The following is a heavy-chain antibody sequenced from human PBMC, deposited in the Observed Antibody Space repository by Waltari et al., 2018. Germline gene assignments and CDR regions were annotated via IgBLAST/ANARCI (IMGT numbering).Heavy chain of an antibody. J-gene: IGHJ4*02. CDR3: ARGNPLHNGDRMIFAY. V-gene: IGHV1-2*02. Sequence: QVQLVQSGAEVKTPGASVKVSCKASGYTCSDFYMPWVRQAPGQGLEWMGLINPNSGDTKYAQTFQGRVTMTRDMSITTAYMELSSLRSDDTAAYYCARGNPLHNGDRMIFAYWGQGALVAVSS. CDR1: GYTCSDFY. CDR2: INPNSGDT. D-gene: IGHD4-17*01.